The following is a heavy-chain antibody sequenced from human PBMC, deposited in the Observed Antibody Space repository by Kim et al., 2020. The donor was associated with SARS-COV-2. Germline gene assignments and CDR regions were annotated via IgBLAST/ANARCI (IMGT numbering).Heavy chain of an antibody. V-gene: IGHV3-13*04. CDR1: GFTFSSY. Sequence: GGSLRLSCAASGFTFSSYMHWVRQATGKGLEWVSAIGTAGDTYYPGSVKGRFTISRENAKNSLYLQMNSLRAGDTAVYYCARAVVGYCTNGVCPPGYWGQGTLVTVSS. CDR3: ARAVVGYCTNGVCPPGY. J-gene: IGHJ4*02. CDR2: IGTAGDT. D-gene: IGHD2-8*01.